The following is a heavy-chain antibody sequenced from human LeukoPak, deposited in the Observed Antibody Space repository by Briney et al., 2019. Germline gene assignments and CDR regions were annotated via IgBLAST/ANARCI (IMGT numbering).Heavy chain of an antibody. V-gene: IGHV1-69*04. D-gene: IGHD3-3*01. Sequence: SVKVSCKASGGTFSSYAISWVRQAPGQGLEWMGRIIPILGIANYAQKLQGRVTMTTDTSTSTAYMELRSLRSDDTAVYYCARARDFWSGYYFDYWGQGTLVTVSS. CDR2: IIPILGIA. CDR1: GGTFSSYA. J-gene: IGHJ4*02. CDR3: ARARDFWSGYYFDY.